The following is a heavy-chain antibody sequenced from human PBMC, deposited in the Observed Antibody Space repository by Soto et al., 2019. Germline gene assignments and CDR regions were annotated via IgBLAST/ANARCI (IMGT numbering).Heavy chain of an antibody. CDR1: GYTFTSYG. CDR2: ISAYNGNT. CDR3: ARDHGGYDWDAFDI. D-gene: IGHD5-12*01. J-gene: IGHJ3*02. Sequence: ASVKVSCKASGYTFTSYGISWVRQAPGQGLEWMGWISAYNGNTNYAQKLQGRVTMTTDTSTSTAYMELRSLRSDDTAVYYCARDHGGYDWDAFDIWGQGTMVTVSS. V-gene: IGHV1-18*01.